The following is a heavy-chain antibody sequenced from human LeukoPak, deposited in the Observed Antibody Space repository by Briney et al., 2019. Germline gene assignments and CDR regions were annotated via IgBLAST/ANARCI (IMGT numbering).Heavy chain of an antibody. J-gene: IGHJ4*02. CDR2: SSHNEGT. CDR1: GWSFSDHY. Sequence: SETLSLTCGVYGWSFSDHYWTWIRHSPGKGLEWIGESSHNEGTHSNPSLKSRVTMSLDTSKNQFYLNLNSVTAADTAAYYCARGTDAYKLGNIWGQGTLVTVSP. CDR3: ARGTDAYKLGNI. V-gene: IGHV4-34*01. D-gene: IGHD5-24*01.